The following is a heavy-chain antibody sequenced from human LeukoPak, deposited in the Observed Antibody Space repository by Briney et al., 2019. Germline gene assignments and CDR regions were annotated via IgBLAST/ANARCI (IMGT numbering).Heavy chain of an antibody. CDR1: GGSFSGYY. D-gene: IGHD2-2*01. V-gene: IGHV4-34*01. CDR3: ARKGSIVVVPAASKNNWFDP. CDR2: INHSGST. J-gene: IGHJ5*02. Sequence: PSETLSLTCAVYGGSFSGYYWSWIRQPPGKGLEWIGEINHSGSTNYNPSLKSRVTISVDTSKNQFSLKLSSVTAADTAAYYCARKGSIVVVPAASKNNWFDPWGQGTLVTVSS.